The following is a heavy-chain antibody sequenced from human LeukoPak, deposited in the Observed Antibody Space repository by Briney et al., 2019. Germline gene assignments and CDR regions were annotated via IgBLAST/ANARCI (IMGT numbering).Heavy chain of an antibody. Sequence: GGSLRLSCAASGFTFSGSAMHWVRQASGKGLEWVGRIRSKANSYATAYAASVKGRFTISRDDSKNTAYLQMNSLKTEDTAVYYCTRQTGYSSSWYWGYYYMGVWGKGTTVTVSS. CDR2: IRSKANSYAT. CDR3: TRQTGYSSSWYWGYYYMGV. D-gene: IGHD6-13*01. J-gene: IGHJ6*03. V-gene: IGHV3-73*01. CDR1: GFTFSGSA.